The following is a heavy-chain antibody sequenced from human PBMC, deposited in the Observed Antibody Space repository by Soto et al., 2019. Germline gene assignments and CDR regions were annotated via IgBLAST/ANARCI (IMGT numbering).Heavy chain of an antibody. CDR1: GGTFSSYT. D-gene: IGHD1-26*01. Sequence: GASVKVSCKASGGTFSSYTISWVRQAPGQGLEWMGRIIPILGIANYAQKFQGRVTITADKSTSTAYMELSSLRSEDTAVYYCARDPPPGIVGAYDAFNYWGQGALVTVSS. CDR2: IIPILGIA. V-gene: IGHV1-69*04. CDR3: ARDPPPGIVGAYDAFNY. J-gene: IGHJ4*02.